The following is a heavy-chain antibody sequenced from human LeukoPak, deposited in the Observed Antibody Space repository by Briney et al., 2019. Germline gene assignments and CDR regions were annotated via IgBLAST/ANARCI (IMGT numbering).Heavy chain of an antibody. CDR1: GFSFSTYG. Sequence: GGSLRLSCAASGFSFSTYGMHWVRRTPGKGLQWVSGISGSGDNTLYADSVKGRFTISRDNSKNTLYLEMNSLRAEDTAIYYCAKMKGHPLPKYYMDVWGRGTTVTVSS. CDR2: ISGSGDNT. J-gene: IGHJ6*01. CDR3: AKMKGHPLPKYYMDV. V-gene: IGHV3-23*01. D-gene: IGHD1-26*01.